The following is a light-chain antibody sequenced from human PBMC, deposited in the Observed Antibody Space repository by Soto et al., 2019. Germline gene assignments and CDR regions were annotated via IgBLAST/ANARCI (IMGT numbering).Light chain of an antibody. CDR1: QNVDSNY. CDR2: GAS. Sequence: EIVLTQSPGTLSLSPGERATLSCRASQNVDSNYLAWYQQKPGQAPRIIIFGASGRSTGIPDRFSGSGSGTDFTLTISRLEPEDVAVYYCQQYGHFSWTFGQGTKVEIK. J-gene: IGKJ1*01. V-gene: IGKV3-20*01. CDR3: QQYGHFSWT.